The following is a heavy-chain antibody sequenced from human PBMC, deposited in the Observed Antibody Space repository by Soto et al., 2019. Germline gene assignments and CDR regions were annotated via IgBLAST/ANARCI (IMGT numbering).Heavy chain of an antibody. Sequence: GGSLRLSCAASGFTFSSYSMNWVRQAPGKGLEWVSSISSSSSYIYYADSVKGRFTISRDNAKNSLYLQMNSLRAEDTAVYYCSRDIVVVVAANHYYYGMDVWGQGTTVTVSS. CDR2: ISSSSSYI. CDR1: GFTFSSYS. V-gene: IGHV3-21*01. D-gene: IGHD2-15*01. J-gene: IGHJ6*02. CDR3: SRDIVVVVAANHYYYGMDV.